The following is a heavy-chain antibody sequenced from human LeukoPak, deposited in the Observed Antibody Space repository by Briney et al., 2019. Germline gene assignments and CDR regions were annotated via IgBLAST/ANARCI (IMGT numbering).Heavy chain of an antibody. D-gene: IGHD3-9*01. Sequence: GGSLRLSCAASGFTFSSYSMNWVRQAPGKGLEWVSSISSSSSYIYYADSVKGRFTISRDNAKNSLYLQMNSLRAEDTAVYYCAREYYDILTGSRPFDYWGQGTLVTVSS. CDR2: ISSSSSYI. CDR3: AREYYDILTGSRPFDY. J-gene: IGHJ4*02. CDR1: GFTFSSYS. V-gene: IGHV3-21*01.